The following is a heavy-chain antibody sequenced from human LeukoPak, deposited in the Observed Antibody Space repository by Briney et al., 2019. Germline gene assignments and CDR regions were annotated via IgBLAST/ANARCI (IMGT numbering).Heavy chain of an antibody. J-gene: IGHJ4*02. CDR3: ARDLGQGPESNHYDY. Sequence: GGSLILSCAASGFTFSSYSMNWVRQAPGKGLEWVSSISSSSSYIYYADSVKGRFTISRDNAKNSLYLQMNSLRAEDTAVYYCARDLGQGPESNHYDYWGQGTLVTVSS. V-gene: IGHV3-21*01. CDR1: GFTFSSYS. D-gene: IGHD1-14*01. CDR2: ISSSSSYI.